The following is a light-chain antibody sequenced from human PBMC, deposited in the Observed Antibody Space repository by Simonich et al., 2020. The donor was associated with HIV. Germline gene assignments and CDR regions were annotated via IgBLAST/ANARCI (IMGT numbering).Light chain of an antibody. CDR3: QQYYSTPPT. CDR2: WAS. V-gene: IGKV4-1*01. J-gene: IGKJ1*01. CDR1: QSVIYSSNNKNY. Sequence: DIVMTQSPDSLAVSLGESATINCKSSQSVIYSSNNKNYLAWYQQKPGQPPKLLIYWASTRESGVPDRFSSSGSGTDFTLTISSLQAEDVAVYYCQQYYSTPPTFGQGTKVEIK.